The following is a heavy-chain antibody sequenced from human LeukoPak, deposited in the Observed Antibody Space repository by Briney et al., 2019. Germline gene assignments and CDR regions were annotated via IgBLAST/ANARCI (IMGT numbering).Heavy chain of an antibody. J-gene: IGHJ4*02. CDR3: ARGYCSGANCYTAPDY. CDR1: GGSISGSSYY. CDR2: IYYSGST. D-gene: IGHD2-15*01. Sequence: SETLSLTCTVSGGSISGSSYYWGWIRQPPGKGLEWIGSIYYSGSTYYNPALKSRVTISVDTSKNQFSLKLKSVTAADTAMYYCARGYCSGANCYTAPDYWGQGTLVTVSS. V-gene: IGHV4-39*07.